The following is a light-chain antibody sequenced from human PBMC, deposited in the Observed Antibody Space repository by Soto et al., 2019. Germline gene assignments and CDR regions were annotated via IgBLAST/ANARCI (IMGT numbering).Light chain of an antibody. V-gene: IGKV1-8*01. CDR1: QGISSY. Sequence: AIRMTQSPSSFSASTGDRVTITCRASQGISSYLAWYQQKPGKAPKLLIYAASTLQSGVPSRFSGSGSGTDFTLTISCLQAEDLATYYCQQYYSYPQTFGQGTKVEIK. CDR2: AAS. CDR3: QQYYSYPQT. J-gene: IGKJ1*01.